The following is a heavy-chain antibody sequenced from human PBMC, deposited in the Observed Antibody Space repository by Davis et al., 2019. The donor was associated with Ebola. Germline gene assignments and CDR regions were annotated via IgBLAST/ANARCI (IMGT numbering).Heavy chain of an antibody. Sequence: ASVKVSCKASGYTFTSYGITWVRQAPGQGLEWMGWISAYNGNTNYAQKLQGRVTMTTDTSTSTAYMELRSLRSDDTAVYYCARAVAGTDWFDPWGQGTLVTVSS. CDR2: ISAYNGNT. CDR3: ARAVAGTDWFDP. V-gene: IGHV1-18*04. J-gene: IGHJ5*02. CDR1: GYTFTSYG. D-gene: IGHD6-19*01.